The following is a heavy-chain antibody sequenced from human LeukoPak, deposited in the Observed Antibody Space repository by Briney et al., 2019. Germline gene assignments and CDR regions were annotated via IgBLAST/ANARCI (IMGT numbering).Heavy chain of an antibody. CDR3: TIDIVVVPAAV. CDR2: IKSKTDGGTT. V-gene: IGHV3-15*01. CDR1: GFTFSNAW. Sequence: GGSLRLSCAASGFTFSNAWMSWVRQAPGKGLEWVGRIKSKTDGGTTDYAAPVKGRFTISRGDSKNTLYLQMNSLKTEDTAVYYCTIDIVVVPAAVWGQGTMVTVSS. J-gene: IGHJ3*01. D-gene: IGHD2-2*01.